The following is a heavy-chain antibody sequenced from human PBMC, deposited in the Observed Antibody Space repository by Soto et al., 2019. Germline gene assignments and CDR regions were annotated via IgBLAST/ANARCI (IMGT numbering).Heavy chain of an antibody. CDR3: AGPQYSSSWYTIDY. J-gene: IGHJ4*02. D-gene: IGHD6-13*01. Sequence: GSLRLSCAASGFTVSSNYMSWVRQAPGKGLEWVSVIYSGGSTYYADSVKGRFTISRDNSKNTLYLQMNSLRAEDTAVYYCAGPQYSSSWYTIDYWGQGTLVTVSS. V-gene: IGHV3-66*04. CDR2: IYSGGST. CDR1: GFTVSSNY.